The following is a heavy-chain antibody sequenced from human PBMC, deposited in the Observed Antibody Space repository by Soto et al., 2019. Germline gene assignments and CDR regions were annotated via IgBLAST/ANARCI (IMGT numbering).Heavy chain of an antibody. J-gene: IGHJ5*02. CDR1: GVSISSGFFY. CDR2: TDYSGST. Sequence: QVQLQESGPGLVKPSETLSLTCTVSGVSISSGFFYWTWVRQTPGKGLEWIGCTDYSGSTHYSPSLKSRVTISVDTSKNQFALNLTSLTAADTAVYFCVREPPSTNSRTWFDPWGQGTLVTVSS. CDR3: VREPPSTNSRTWFDP. V-gene: IGHV4-30-4*01. D-gene: IGHD2-21*01.